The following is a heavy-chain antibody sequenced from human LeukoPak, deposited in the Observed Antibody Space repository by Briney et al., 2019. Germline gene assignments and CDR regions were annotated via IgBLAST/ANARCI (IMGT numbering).Heavy chain of an antibody. Sequence: SQTLSRTCTVSGGSFSSGDYYWSWIRQPPGKGLEWIGYIYYSGSTYYNPSLKSRLTISVDTTKNQFSLKLRSVTAADTDVYYCARGPTMFAYWGQGTLVTVSS. CDR3: ARGPTMFAY. V-gene: IGHV4-30-4*01. D-gene: IGHD4/OR15-4a*01. J-gene: IGHJ4*02. CDR2: IYYSGST. CDR1: GGSFSSGDYY.